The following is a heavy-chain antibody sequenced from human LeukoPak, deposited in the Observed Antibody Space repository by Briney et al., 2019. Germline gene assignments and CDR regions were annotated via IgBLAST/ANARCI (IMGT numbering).Heavy chain of an antibody. Sequence: SETLSLTCTVSGGYLSSHYWSWIRHPPGEGLEWIGYIYYSGSTNYNPSLKSRVTISVDTSKNQFSLKLSSVTAADTAVYYCARQYSYGPNWFDPWGQGTLVIVSS. V-gene: IGHV4-59*11. CDR2: IYYSGST. D-gene: IGHD5-18*01. CDR3: ARQYSYGPNWFDP. CDR1: GGYLSSHY. J-gene: IGHJ5*02.